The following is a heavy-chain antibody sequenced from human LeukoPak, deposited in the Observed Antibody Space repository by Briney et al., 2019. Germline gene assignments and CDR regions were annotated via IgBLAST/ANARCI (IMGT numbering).Heavy chain of an antibody. Sequence: PGGSLRLSCAASGFTFSSYAMSWVRQAPGKGLEWVSAISGSGGSTYYADSVKGRLTISRDNSKNTLYLQMNSLRAEDTAVYYCANLGIAVAGIDYWGQGTLVTVSS. CDR2: ISGSGGST. CDR3: ANLGIAVAGIDY. CDR1: GFTFSSYA. V-gene: IGHV3-23*01. D-gene: IGHD6-19*01. J-gene: IGHJ4*02.